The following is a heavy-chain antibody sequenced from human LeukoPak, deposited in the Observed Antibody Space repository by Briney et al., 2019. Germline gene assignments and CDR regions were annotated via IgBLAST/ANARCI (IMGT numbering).Heavy chain of an antibody. Sequence: ASVKVSCTASGYTFTSYGISWVRQAPGQGLEWMGWISAYNGNTNYAQKLQGRVTMTTDTSTSTAYMELRSLRSDDTAVYYCARDPGGNGKLDAFDIWGQGTMVTVSS. J-gene: IGHJ3*02. V-gene: IGHV1-18*01. D-gene: IGHD4-23*01. CDR3: ARDPGGNGKLDAFDI. CDR1: GYTFTSYG. CDR2: ISAYNGNT.